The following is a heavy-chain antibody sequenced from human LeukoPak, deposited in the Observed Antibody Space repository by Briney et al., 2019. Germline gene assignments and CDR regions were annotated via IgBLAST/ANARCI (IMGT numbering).Heavy chain of an antibody. CDR2: INHSGST. Sequence: PSETLSLTCAVYGGSLSGYYWSWIRQPPGKGLEWIGEINHSGSTNYNPSLKSRVTISVDTSKNQFSLKLSSVTAADTAVSYCARRAWELGAFDIWGQGTMVTVSS. J-gene: IGHJ3*02. V-gene: IGHV4-34*01. CDR3: ARRAWELGAFDI. CDR1: GGSLSGYY. D-gene: IGHD1-26*01.